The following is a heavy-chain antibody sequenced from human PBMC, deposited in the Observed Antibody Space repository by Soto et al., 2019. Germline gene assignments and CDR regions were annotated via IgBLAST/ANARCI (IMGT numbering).Heavy chain of an antibody. CDR1: GYTFTGYY. V-gene: IGHV1-2*02. D-gene: IGHD6-19*01. CDR3: ARGYSSGWYEDYYYGMDV. CDR2: INPNSGGT. J-gene: IGHJ6*02. Sequence: VASVKVSCKASGYTFTGYYMHWVRQAPGQGLEWMGWINPNSGGTNYAQKFQGRVTMTRDTSISTAYMELSRLRSDDTAVYYCARGYSSGWYEDYYYGMDVWGQRTTVTVSS.